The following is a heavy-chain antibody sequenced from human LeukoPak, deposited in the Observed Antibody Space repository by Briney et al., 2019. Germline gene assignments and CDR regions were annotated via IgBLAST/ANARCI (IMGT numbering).Heavy chain of an antibody. Sequence: PGGSLRLSCAFSVFIVNRNYMNWVRQAPGKGLECVSTIYSDGSTYYADSVKGRFTISRDNSKNTLYLQMNSLRAEDTAVYYCARDSGRSLLKAWGQGTLVTVSS. J-gene: IGHJ5*02. D-gene: IGHD1-26*01. V-gene: IGHV3-53*01. CDR1: VFIVNRNY. CDR2: IYSDGST. CDR3: ARDSGRSLLKA.